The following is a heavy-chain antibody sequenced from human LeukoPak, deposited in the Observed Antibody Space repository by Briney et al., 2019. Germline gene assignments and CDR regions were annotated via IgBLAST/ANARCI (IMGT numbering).Heavy chain of an antibody. CDR2: IHDSGST. CDR1: GGSFSGYY. D-gene: IGHD3-16*02. CDR3: TRDRGIMLTFGGVIAKGAHY. Sequence: PSETLSLTCAVYGGSFSGYYWSWIRQPPGKGLEWIGYIHDSGSTYYNPSLKSRVTISVDTSKNQFSLKLNSVTAADTALYYCTRDRGIMLTFGGVIAKGAHYWGQGTLVTVSS. J-gene: IGHJ4*02. V-gene: IGHV4-59*12.